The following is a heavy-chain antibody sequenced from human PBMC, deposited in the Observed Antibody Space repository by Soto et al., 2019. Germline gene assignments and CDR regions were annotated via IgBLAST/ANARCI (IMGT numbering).Heavy chain of an antibody. V-gene: IGHV1-69*02. CDR2: IIPILGIA. CDR3: ASSDYYGSGSYRFPFDY. D-gene: IGHD3-10*01. Sequence: QVQLVQSGAEVKKPGSSVKVSCKASGDTFSSYTISWVRQAPGQGLEWMGRIIPILGIANYAQKFQGRVTITADKSTSTAYMELSSLRSEDTAVYYCASSDYYGSGSYRFPFDYWGQGTLVTVSS. CDR1: GDTFSSYT. J-gene: IGHJ4*02.